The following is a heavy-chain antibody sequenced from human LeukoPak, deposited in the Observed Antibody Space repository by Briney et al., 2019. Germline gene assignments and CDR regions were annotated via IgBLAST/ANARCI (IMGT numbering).Heavy chain of an antibody. Sequence: GGSLRLSCAASGFTFSSYGMSWVRQAPGKGLEWVSAISGSGGSTYYADSVKGRFTISRDNSKNTLYLQMNSLRAEDTAVYYCASSQYYDILTGYYAPHYYFDYWGQGTLVTVSS. CDR3: ASSQYYDILTGYYAPHYYFDY. J-gene: IGHJ4*02. CDR1: GFTFSSYG. D-gene: IGHD3-9*01. V-gene: IGHV3-23*01. CDR2: ISGSGGST.